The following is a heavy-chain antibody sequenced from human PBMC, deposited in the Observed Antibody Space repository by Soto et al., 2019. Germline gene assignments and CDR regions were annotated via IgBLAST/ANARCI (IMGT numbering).Heavy chain of an antibody. CDR2: INKDGVTT. V-gene: IGHV3-23*01. D-gene: IGHD1-20*01. J-gene: IGHJ6*02. CDR1: GFTFSDYF. CDR3: AKDLHWYGMDV. Sequence: EVQLLESGGGLVQPGESLRLSCAASGFTFSDYFMNWVRQAPGKGLEWVSGINKDGVTTQNADFVRGRFTISRDNSRNTVYWQMNTVRGEDTALYYCAKDLHWYGMDVWGQGNTVTVS.